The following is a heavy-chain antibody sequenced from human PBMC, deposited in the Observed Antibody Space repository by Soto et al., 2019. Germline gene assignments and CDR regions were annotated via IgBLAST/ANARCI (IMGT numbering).Heavy chain of an antibody. CDR3: ARDGIGGTDFRGFLAY. V-gene: IGHV3-33*01. D-gene: IGHD1-1*01. CDR1: KSIFTGYG. CDR2: IRFDGTDE. J-gene: IGHJ4*02. Sequence: GGSLRLSCAASKSIFTGYGMHWVRQTPGKGLEWVAVIRFDGTDEHYADSVKGRFTISRDNSKNMLYLQMNSLRVEDTALYYCARDGIGGTDFRGFLAYWGQGTLVTVSS.